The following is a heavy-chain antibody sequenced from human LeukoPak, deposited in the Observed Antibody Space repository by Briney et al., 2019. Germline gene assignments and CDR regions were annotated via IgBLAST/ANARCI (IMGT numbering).Heavy chain of an antibody. Sequence: GEPLKISSKGSGYSSTSHWISWVRQMPPKSVEWMGRVVPSDSYTNFTPAFEDHVTISSDNSTSTPFTLGSSMMTSDTPLSYCARHRDCSSGACYPVYWGQGTLVTVSS. CDR3: ARHRDCSSGACYPVY. D-gene: IGHD2-15*01. V-gene: IGHV5-10-1*01. CDR1: GYSSTSHW. J-gene: IGHJ4*02. CDR2: VVPSDSYT.